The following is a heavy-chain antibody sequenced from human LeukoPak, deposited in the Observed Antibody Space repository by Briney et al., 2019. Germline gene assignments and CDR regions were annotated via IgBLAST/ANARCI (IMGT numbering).Heavy chain of an antibody. CDR3: ARDRPRDGYSPDAFDI. D-gene: IGHD5-24*01. CDR2: INPSGGST. J-gene: IGHJ3*02. Sequence: GASVKVSCKASGYTFTSYYMHWVRQAPGQGLEWMGIINPSGGSTSYAQKFQGRVTMTRDMSTSTVYMELSSLRSEDTAVYYCARDRPRDGYSPDAFDIWGQGTMVTVSS. V-gene: IGHV1-46*01. CDR1: GYTFTSYY.